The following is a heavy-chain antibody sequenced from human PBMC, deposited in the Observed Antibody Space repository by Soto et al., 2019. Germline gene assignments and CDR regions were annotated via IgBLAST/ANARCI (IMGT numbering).Heavy chain of an antibody. V-gene: IGHV1-69*13. CDR1: GGTFSSYA. J-gene: IGHJ4*02. Sequence: GASVKVSCKASGGTFSSYAISWVRQAPGQGLEWMGGIIPIFGTANYAQKFQGRVTITADESTSTAYMELSSLRSEDTAVYYCAKRRNYDSSGSLSLDYWGQGTLVTVSS. CDR3: AKRRNYDSSGSLSLDY. D-gene: IGHD3-22*01. CDR2: IIPIFGTA.